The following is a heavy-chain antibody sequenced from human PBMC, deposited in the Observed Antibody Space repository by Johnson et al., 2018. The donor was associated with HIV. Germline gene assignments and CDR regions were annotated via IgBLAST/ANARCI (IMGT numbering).Heavy chain of an antibody. Sequence: VQLVESGGGVVQPGRSLRLSCAASGFTFSSYGMHWVRQAPGKGLEWVAVIYYDGSNTYYADSMKGRFTISRDNYQNTLYLQMNSLRAEDTAVYYCAKEYLRYSGTYAGAFDIWGQGTMVTVSS. CDR3: AKEYLRYSGTYAGAFDI. CDR2: IYYDGSNT. V-gene: IGHV3-33*06. J-gene: IGHJ3*02. D-gene: IGHD1-26*01. CDR1: GFTFSSYG.